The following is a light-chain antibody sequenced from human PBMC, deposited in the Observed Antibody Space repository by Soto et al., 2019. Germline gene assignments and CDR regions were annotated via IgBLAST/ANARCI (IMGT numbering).Light chain of an antibody. V-gene: IGKV1-27*01. CDR1: QGISNY. Sequence: DIQMTQSPSSLSASVGDRVTLTCRATQGISNYLAWYQQKPGKVPKLLIYAASTFQSGVPSRFSGSGSGTDFTLTIGSLQPEDVATYYCQKYNGAPFTFGPGTKVDVK. CDR2: AAS. CDR3: QKYNGAPFT. J-gene: IGKJ3*01.